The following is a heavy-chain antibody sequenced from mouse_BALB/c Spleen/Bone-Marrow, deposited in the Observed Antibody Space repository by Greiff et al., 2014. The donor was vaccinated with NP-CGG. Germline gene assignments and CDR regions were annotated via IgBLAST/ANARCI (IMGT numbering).Heavy chain of an antibody. CDR3: ARLRRYYGYFDY. CDR1: GFTFSSFG. J-gene: IGHJ2*01. CDR2: ISSGSSTI. D-gene: IGHD1-1*01. V-gene: IGHV5-17*02. Sequence: EVMLVESGGGLVQPGGSRKLSCAASGFTFSSFGMHWVRQAPEKGLEWVAYISSGSSTIYYADTVKGRFTTSRDNPKNTLFLQMTSLRSEDTAMYYCARLRRYYGYFDYWGQGTTLTVSS.